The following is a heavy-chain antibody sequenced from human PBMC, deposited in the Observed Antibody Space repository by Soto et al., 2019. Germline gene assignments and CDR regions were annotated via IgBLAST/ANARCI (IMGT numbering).Heavy chain of an antibody. V-gene: IGHV4-4*02. CDR3: ASRDPGTSVDY. CDR1: GGSFTSNNW. D-gene: IGHD1-7*01. Sequence: SETLSLTCAVSGGSFTSNNWWTCVRQPPGQGLEWIGEIYRTGSTNYNPSLKSRVTISLDKSENQFSLKMTSLTAADTAVYYCASRDPGTSVDYWGQGTLVTV. J-gene: IGHJ4*02. CDR2: IYRTGST.